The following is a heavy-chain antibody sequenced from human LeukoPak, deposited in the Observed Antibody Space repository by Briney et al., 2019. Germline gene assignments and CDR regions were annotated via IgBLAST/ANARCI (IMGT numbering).Heavy chain of an antibody. J-gene: IGHJ3*02. CDR2: IYYSGST. V-gene: IGHV4-39*07. CDR3: ARGSAYYYDSSADI. Sequence: SETLSLTCTVSGGSISSSSYYWGWIRQPPGKGLEWIGSIYYSGSTYYNPSLKSRVTISVDTSKDQFSLKLSSVTAADTAVYYCARGSAYYYDSSADIWGQGTMVTVSS. D-gene: IGHD3-22*01. CDR1: GGSISSSSYY.